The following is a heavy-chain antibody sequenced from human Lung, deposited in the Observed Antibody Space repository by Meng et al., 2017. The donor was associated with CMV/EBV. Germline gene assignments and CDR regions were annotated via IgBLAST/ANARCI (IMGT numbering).Heavy chain of an antibody. CDR1: GYTVKSYC. Sequence: VSGKASGYTVKSYCMHWVRQDTGQGLEWMAIINPSGGSTSYAQKFQGRVTMTRDTSTSTVYMELSSLRSEDTAVYYCARDLGYNDDYWGQGTLVTVSS. V-gene: IGHV1-46*02. J-gene: IGHJ4*02. CDR2: INPSGGST. CDR3: ARDLGYNDDY. D-gene: IGHD5-24*01.